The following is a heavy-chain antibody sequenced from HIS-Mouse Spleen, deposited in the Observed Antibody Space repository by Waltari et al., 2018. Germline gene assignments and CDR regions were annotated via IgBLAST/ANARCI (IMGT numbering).Heavy chain of an antibody. CDR2: INSDGSST. CDR3: ARGWYYFDY. V-gene: IGHV3-74*01. CDR1: GFTFGRSG. Sequence: EVQLVESGGGLVQPGGSLSLSCAAPGFTFGRSGMHWVRQAPGKGLGWVSRINSDGSSTSYADSVKGRFTISRDNAKNTLYLQMNSLRAEDTAVYYCARGWYYFDYWGQGTLVTVSS. J-gene: IGHJ4*02. D-gene: IGHD2-8*01.